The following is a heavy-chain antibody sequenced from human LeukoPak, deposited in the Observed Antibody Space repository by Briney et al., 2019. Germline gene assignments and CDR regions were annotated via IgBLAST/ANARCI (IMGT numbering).Heavy chain of an antibody. CDR1: GFTFSSYE. Sequence: GGSLRLSCAASGFTFSSYEMNWARQAPGKGLEWVSYISSSGSTIYYADSVKGRFTISRDNAKNSLYLQMNSLRAEDTAVYYCARDDILTGYPTPFDYWGQGTLVTVSS. D-gene: IGHD3-9*01. CDR3: ARDDILTGYPTPFDY. CDR2: ISSSGSTI. V-gene: IGHV3-48*03. J-gene: IGHJ4*02.